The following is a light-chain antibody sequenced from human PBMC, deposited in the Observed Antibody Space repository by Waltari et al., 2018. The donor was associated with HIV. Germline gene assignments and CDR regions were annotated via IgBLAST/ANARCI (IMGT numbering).Light chain of an antibody. CDR1: SSDVGGYTY. CDR2: DVT. CDR3: SSYTTSRTVV. J-gene: IGLJ2*01. Sequence: QSALTQPASVSGSPGQSITISCTGTSSDVGGYTYVSWYQQHPVKAPKLMVYDVTNRPSGVSNRFSGSKSGNTAFLTISGLQAEDEADYYCSSYTTSRTVVFGRGTKLTVL. V-gene: IGLV2-14*03.